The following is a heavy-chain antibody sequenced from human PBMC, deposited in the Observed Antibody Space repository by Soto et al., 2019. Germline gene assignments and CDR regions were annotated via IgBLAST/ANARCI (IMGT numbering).Heavy chain of an antibody. V-gene: IGHV4-39*01. CDR1: GVSISGSDYY. J-gene: IGHJ6*03. D-gene: IGHD1-1*01. CDR2: IHYSGRS. Sequence: SETLSLTCTVSGVSISGSDYYWAWIRQPPGKGLEWIGSIHYSGRSFYNLSLKSRLSMSVDTSRNQFSLRLTPVTAADTAVYYCARPLERASIDVYCTDVWGQGTTVTVSS. CDR3: ARPLERASIDVYCTDV.